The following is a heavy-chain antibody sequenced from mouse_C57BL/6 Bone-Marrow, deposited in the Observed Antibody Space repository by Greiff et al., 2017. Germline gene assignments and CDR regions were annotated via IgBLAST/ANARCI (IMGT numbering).Heavy chain of an antibody. D-gene: IGHD1-1*01. CDR2: IYPGSGNT. CDR1: GYTFTDSY. CDR3: ARELGYYGSEGYFDV. V-gene: IGHV1-84*01. J-gene: IGHJ1*03. Sequence: QVQLQQSGPELVKPGASVKISCKASGYTFTDSYINWVKQRPGPGLAWSGWIYPGSGNTTYNEKFKGKATLTVDTSSSTAYMQLSSLTSEYSAVYFCARELGYYGSEGYFDVWGTGTTVTVSS.